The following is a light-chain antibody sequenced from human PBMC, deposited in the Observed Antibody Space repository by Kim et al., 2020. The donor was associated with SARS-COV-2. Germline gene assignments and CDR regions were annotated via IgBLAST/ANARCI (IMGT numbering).Light chain of an antibody. V-gene: IGLV2-14*03. J-gene: IGLJ1*01. Sequence: QSITISCIGTDSDVGASIYVSWYHHHPGNPPKLIIYGVTQRPSGISYRFSGSKSGNTASLTISGLQSEDEADYYCTSYKTSSVPYVFGTGTKVTVL. CDR2: GVT. CDR1: DSDVGASIY. CDR3: TSYKTSSVPYV.